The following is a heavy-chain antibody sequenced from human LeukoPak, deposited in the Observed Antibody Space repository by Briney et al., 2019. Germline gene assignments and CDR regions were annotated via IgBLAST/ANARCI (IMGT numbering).Heavy chain of an antibody. CDR1: GYTFTSYG. D-gene: IGHD1-26*01. V-gene: IGHV1-18*01. J-gene: IGHJ6*03. CDR3: ARGAVWGAGYYYYYYMDV. CDR2: ISAYNGNT. Sequence: ASVKVSCKASGYTFTSYGISWVRQAPGQGLEWMGWISAYNGNTNYAQKFQGRVTITADKSTSTAYMELSSLRSEDTAVYYCARGAVWGAGYYYYYYMDVWGKGTTVTVSS.